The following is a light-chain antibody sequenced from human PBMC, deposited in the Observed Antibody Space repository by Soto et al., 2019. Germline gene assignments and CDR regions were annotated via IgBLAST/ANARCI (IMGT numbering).Light chain of an antibody. V-gene: IGLV1-51*01. CDR2: DNN. CDR1: SPNIGNNY. J-gene: IGLJ2*01. CDR3: GTWASSLSGVV. Sequence: QSVLTQPPSVSSAPGQKVTISCSGSSPNIGNNYVSWYQQLPGTAPKLLIYDNNKRPSGIPDRFSGSKSGTSATLGITGLQTGDEADHYCGTWASSLSGVVFGGGTKVTVL.